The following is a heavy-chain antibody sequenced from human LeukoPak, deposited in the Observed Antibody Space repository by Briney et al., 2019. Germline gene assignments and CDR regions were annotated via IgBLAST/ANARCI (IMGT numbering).Heavy chain of an antibody. CDR2: INHSGST. D-gene: IGHD5-12*01. J-gene: IGHJ4*02. V-gene: IGHV4-34*01. CDR1: GGSISSYY. CDR3: ASGGGYDSGPDY. Sequence: PSETLSLTCTVSGGSISSYYWSWIRQPPGKGLEWIGEINHSGSTNYNPSLKSRVTISVDTSKNQFSLKLSSVTAADTAVYYCASGGGYDSGPDYWGQGTLVTVSS.